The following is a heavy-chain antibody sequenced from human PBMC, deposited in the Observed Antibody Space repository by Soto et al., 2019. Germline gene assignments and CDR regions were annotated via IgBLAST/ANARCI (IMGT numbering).Heavy chain of an antibody. V-gene: IGHV6-1*01. CDR2: TYYRSRWYS. Sequence: PXQTLSLTCVGSGDTVSSNRVAWNWVRQSPSRGREWLGRTYYRSRWYSDYAVSVRSRIDINADTSKNQVSLQLNSVTPEDTAVYYCARSEEDSDYYYYGMDVSGHGTTVTVSS. J-gene: IGHJ6*02. CDR3: ARSEEDSDYYYYGMDV. CDR1: GDTVSSNRVA. D-gene: IGHD2-15*01.